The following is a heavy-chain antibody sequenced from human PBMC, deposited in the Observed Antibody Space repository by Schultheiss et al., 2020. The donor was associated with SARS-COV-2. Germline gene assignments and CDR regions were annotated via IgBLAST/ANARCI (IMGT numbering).Heavy chain of an antibody. Sequence: GGSLRLSCAASGFTFSSYAMHWVRQAPGKGLEWVSAISGSGGSTYYADSVKGRFTISRDNSKNTLYLQLNSLRAEDTAVYYCARADGDYLLDYWGQGTLVTVSS. CDR2: ISGSGGST. CDR1: GFTFSSYA. J-gene: IGHJ4*02. CDR3: ARADGDYLLDY. V-gene: IGHV3-23*01. D-gene: IGHD4-17*01.